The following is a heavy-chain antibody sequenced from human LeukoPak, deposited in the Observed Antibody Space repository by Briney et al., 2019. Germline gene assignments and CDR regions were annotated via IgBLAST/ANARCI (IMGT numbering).Heavy chain of an antibody. D-gene: IGHD3-22*01. CDR1: GFTFSSYG. CDR3: AASRDFYDTSGYYPYYFDG. J-gene: IGHJ4*02. V-gene: IGHV3-30*03. CDR2: IPNDRRNN. Sequence: GGSLRLSCAASGFTFSSYGMHWVCQAPDKGLEWVAVIPNDRRNNYYAESVKGRFTISRDNSKNTLYLQMNSLRTEDTAVYYCAASRDFYDTSGYYPYYFDGWGQGTLVTVSS.